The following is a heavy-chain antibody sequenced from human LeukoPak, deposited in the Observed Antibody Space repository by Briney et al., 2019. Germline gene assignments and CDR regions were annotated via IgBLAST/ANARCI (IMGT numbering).Heavy chain of an antibody. V-gene: IGHV4-59*12. D-gene: IGHD3-10*01. CDR3: ARDLRGARSYYYYMDV. Sequence: NPSETLSLTCTVSGGSISIYYWSWIRQPPGKGLEWIGYIYYSGSINYNPSLKSRVTISVDTSKNQFSLHLKSLTPDDTAVYYCARDLRGARSYYYYMDVWGKGTAVTVSS. J-gene: IGHJ6*03. CDR2: IYYSGSI. CDR1: GGSISIYY.